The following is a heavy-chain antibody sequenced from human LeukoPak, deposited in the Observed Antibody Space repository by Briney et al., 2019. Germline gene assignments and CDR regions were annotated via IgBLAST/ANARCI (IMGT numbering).Heavy chain of an antibody. V-gene: IGHV3-74*01. J-gene: IGHJ3*02. Sequence: GSLRLPFAASGFTFSSNRMHWVRQAPGKGLVWVSRINSDGSSTSYADSVKGRFTISRDNAKNTLYLQMNSLRAEDTAVYYCARVPQRKDAFDIWGQGTMVTVSS. CDR3: ARVPQRKDAFDI. CDR1: GFTFSSNR. D-gene: IGHD2-2*01. CDR2: INSDGSST.